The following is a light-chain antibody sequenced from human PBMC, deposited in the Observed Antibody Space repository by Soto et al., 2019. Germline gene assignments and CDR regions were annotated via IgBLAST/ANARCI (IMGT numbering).Light chain of an antibody. J-gene: IGLJ1*01. V-gene: IGLV2-23*01. CDR1: SSDVGSYNF. CDR3: CSYAGSSTWV. Sequence: QSALTQPASVSGSPGQSITISCTGTSSDVGSYNFVSWYQQHPGKAPKVMIYEGSKRPSGLSNRFSGSKSGNTASLTISGLQAEDEADYYCCSYAGSSTWVFGTGTKVTVL. CDR2: EGS.